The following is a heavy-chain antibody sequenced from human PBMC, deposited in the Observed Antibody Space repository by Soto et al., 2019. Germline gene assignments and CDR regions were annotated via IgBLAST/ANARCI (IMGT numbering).Heavy chain of an antibody. J-gene: IGHJ6*02. CDR2: ITPIFGTT. CDR3: ARLPRVMLPTLEGGLDV. D-gene: IGHD3-10*02. Sequence: VQLVQSGAEVKKAGSSVKVSCKSSGGTFSSYVISWVRQAPGRGREWMGGITPIFGTTNYAQKFEGRVTITADESTTTAYLELNSLISEDTAVYYCARLPRVMLPTLEGGLDVWGQGTTVTVFS. V-gene: IGHV1-69*12. CDR1: GGTFSSYV.